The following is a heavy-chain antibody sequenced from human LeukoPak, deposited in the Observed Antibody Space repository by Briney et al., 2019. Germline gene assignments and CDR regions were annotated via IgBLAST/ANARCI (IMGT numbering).Heavy chain of an antibody. J-gene: IGHJ4*02. CDR2: IKQDGSEK. V-gene: IGHV3-7*01. Sequence: PGGSLRLSCAASGFTFSSYWMSWVRQAPGKGLEWVANIKQDGSEKYYVDSVKGRFTISRDNAKNSLYPRMNSLRAEDTAVYYCARDITASWPYYFDYWGQGTLVTVSS. CDR1: GFTFSSYW. CDR3: ARDITASWPYYFDY. D-gene: IGHD1-20*01.